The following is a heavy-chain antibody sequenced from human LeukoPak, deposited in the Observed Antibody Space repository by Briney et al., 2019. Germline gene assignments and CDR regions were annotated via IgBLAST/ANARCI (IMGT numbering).Heavy chain of an antibody. Sequence: GGSLRLSCAASGFTVSSNYMSWVRQAPGNGLEWVSVIYSGGSTYYADSVKGRFTISRDNSENSLHLQMNSLRDEDTAVYYCARGSSAFGRIFDYWGQGTLVTVSS. J-gene: IGHJ4*02. D-gene: IGHD1-14*01. CDR1: GFTVSSNY. CDR2: IYSGGST. CDR3: ARGSSAFGRIFDY. V-gene: IGHV3-53*01.